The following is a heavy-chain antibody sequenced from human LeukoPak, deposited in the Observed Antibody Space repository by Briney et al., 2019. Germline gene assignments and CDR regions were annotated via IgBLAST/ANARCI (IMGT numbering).Heavy chain of an antibody. Sequence: SETLSLTCTVSGGSISSHYWSWIRQPPGKGLEWIGYIYYSGSTNYNPSLKSRVTISVDTSKNQFSLKLSSVTAADTAVYYCAREGAGYSSSWYWFDPWGQGTLVTVSS. CDR2: IYYSGST. D-gene: IGHD6-13*01. CDR1: GGSISSHY. CDR3: AREGAGYSSSWYWFDP. V-gene: IGHV4-59*11. J-gene: IGHJ5*02.